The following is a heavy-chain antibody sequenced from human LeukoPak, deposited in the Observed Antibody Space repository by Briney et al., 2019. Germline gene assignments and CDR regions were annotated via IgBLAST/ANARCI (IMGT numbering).Heavy chain of an antibody. V-gene: IGHV1-69*13. CDR3: AKAGGVYSSPFDP. D-gene: IGHD6-13*01. CDR2: IIPIFGTA. J-gene: IGHJ5*02. Sequence: SVTVACKASGGTFSSYAISWVRQAPGQGLEWMGGIIPIFGTANYAQKFQGRVTITADESTSTAYMELSSLRAEDTAVYYCAKAGGVYSSPFDPWGQGTLVTVSS. CDR1: GGTFSSYA.